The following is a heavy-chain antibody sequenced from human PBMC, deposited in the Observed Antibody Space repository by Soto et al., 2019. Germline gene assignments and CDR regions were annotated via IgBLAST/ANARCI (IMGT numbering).Heavy chain of an antibody. CDR2: IYHSGST. CDR1: GCSIRRGGYA. Sequence: TLSLTCAVSGCSIRRGGYAWSWIRKPPGKGLEWIGYIYHSGSTYYNPSLKSRVTISVDRPKNQFSLRLSSVTAADTAVYYCARGVAGGRRGVTWFDPWGQGTLVTVSS. J-gene: IGHJ5*02. D-gene: IGHD3-10*01. V-gene: IGHV4-30-2*01. CDR3: ARGVAGGRRGVTWFDP.